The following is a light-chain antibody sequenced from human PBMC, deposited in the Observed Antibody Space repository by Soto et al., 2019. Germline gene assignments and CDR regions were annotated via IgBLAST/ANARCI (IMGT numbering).Light chain of an antibody. J-gene: IGLJ1*01. CDR3: QSYDSSLSGYV. Sequence: QSVLKKPPSVSGAQGQRVTISCTRSSSNVGAGYDVHWYQQLPGTAPKLLIYGNSNRPSGVPDRFSGSKSGTSASLAITGLQAEDEADYYCQSYDSSLSGYVFGTGTKVTVL. CDR2: GNS. V-gene: IGLV1-40*01. CDR1: SSNVGAGYD.